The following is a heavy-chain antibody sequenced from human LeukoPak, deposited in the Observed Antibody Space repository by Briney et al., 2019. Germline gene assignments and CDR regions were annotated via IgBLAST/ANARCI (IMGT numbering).Heavy chain of an antibody. J-gene: IGHJ4*02. CDR1: GYTLTELS. CDR2: FDPEDGET. V-gene: IGHV1-24*01. CDR3: ATVLTYYYGSGRLLPLDY. D-gene: IGHD3-10*01. Sequence: ASVKVSCKVSGYTLTELSMHWVRQAPGKGLEWMGGFDPEDGETIYAQKFQGRVTMTEDTSTDTAYMELSSLRSEDTAVYYCATVLTYYYGSGRLLPLDYWGQGTLVTVSS.